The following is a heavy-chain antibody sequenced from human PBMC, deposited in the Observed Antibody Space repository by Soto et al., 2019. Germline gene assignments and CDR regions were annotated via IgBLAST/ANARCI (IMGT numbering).Heavy chain of an antibody. CDR3: ARGIATGQLYP. CDR1: GYTFTRYT. CDR2: INPDNGNT. J-gene: IGHJ5*02. D-gene: IGHD2-2*01. V-gene: IGHV1-3*01. Sequence: ASVKVSCNASGYTFTRYTMNWVRQAPGQRLEWMGWINPDNGNTKSSQKFQDRVIITRDTSASTAYMDLSSLRSEDTAVYYCARGIATGQLYPWGQGTLVTVSS.